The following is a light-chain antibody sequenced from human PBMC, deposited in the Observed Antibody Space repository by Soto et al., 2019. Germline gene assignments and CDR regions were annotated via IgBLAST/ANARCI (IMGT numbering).Light chain of an antibody. J-gene: IGLJ1*01. V-gene: IGLV2-14*01. Sequence: QSVLTQPASGSGSPGRSIAISCTGTSSDVGGYNYVSWYQQHPGKAPKLIIYDVTNRPSGVSNRFSGSKSGNTASLTISGLQAEDEADYYCSSYTSSSTYVFGTGTKVTVL. CDR2: DVT. CDR3: SSYTSSSTYV. CDR1: SSDVGGYNY.